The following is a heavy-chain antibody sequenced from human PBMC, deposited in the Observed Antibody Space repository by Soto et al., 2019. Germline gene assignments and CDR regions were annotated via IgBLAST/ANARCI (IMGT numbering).Heavy chain of an antibody. V-gene: IGHV3-23*01. CDR1: GITVGSRA. Sequence: GGSLRPSCEASGITVGSRAMSGVRQAPGEGLEWVSTITDTGGDTKYSDSVRGRFTMSRDNSKKTLYLQMNNLRVEDSALYYCARGSTDSYSGSRIFDFWGRGTLVTVSS. D-gene: IGHD3-10*01. CDR3: ARGSTDSYSGSRIFDF. CDR2: ITDTGGDT. J-gene: IGHJ4*02.